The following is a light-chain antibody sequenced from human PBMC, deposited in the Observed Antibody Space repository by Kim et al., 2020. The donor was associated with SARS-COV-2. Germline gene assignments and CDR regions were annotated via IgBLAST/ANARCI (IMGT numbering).Light chain of an antibody. Sequence: VALGQTARITCGGNNIGTKKVPWFQQKPGQAPVLVSCGDTNRPSGIPERFSGSNSGNTATLTISRAQPGDEADYYCQVWDSSTGVFGGGTQLTVL. CDR1: NIGTKK. CDR2: GDT. CDR3: QVWDSSTGV. V-gene: IGLV3-9*01. J-gene: IGLJ3*02.